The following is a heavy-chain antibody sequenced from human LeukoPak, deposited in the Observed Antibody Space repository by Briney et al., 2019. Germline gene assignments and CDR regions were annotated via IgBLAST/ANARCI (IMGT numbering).Heavy chain of an antibody. CDR1: GDSISSGDYY. Sequence: SQTLSLTRTVSGDSISSGDYYWSWLRQHPGKGLEWIGYIYNSGSTYYNASLKSRITISLDTSKHQFSLNLTSVTAADTAMYYCARAGGRLGTDSWGQGTLVTVSS. D-gene: IGHD7-27*01. CDR3: ARAGGRLGTDS. J-gene: IGHJ4*02. CDR2: IYNSGST. V-gene: IGHV4-31*03.